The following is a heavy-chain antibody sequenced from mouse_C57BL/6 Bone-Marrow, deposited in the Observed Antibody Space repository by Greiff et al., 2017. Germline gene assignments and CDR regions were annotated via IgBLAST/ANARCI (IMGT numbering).Heavy chain of an antibody. V-gene: IGHV1-58*01. CDR3: ARRTLGYDYDGVYFDY. D-gene: IGHD2-4*01. CDR1: GYTFTSYG. J-gene: IGHJ2*01. Sequence: EVKLQESGAELVRPGSSVKMSCKTSGYTFTSYGINWVKQRPGQGLEWIGYIYIGNGYTEYNGKFKGKATLTSDTSSSTAYMQLSSLTSEDSAIYFCARRTLGYDYDGVYFDYWGQGTTLTVSS. CDR2: IYIGNGYT.